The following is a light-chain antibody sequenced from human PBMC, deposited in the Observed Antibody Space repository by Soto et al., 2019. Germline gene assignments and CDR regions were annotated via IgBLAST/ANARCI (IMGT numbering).Light chain of an antibody. J-gene: IGKJ5*01. CDR1: HGISR. CDR3: QVAKSCLIT. Sequence: DIQXTQKDHSASAPVGDRVIITCRASHGISRLEWYKNKNGRDXKXXXFGESSLKSGVQSRLRASGSGTDFNLTISSMPPEDFATYYCQVAKSCLITVGDGTGLEI. V-gene: IGKV1D-12*01. CDR2: GES.